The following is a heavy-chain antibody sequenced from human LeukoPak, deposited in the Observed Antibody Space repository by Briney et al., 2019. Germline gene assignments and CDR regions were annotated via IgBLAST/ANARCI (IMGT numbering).Heavy chain of an antibody. CDR1: DYSISSGYY. Sequence: PSETLSLTCTVSDYSISSGYYWGWIRQPPGRGLEWIGNIHRSGSTYYNASLKSRVTISVDTSKNQFSLKLSSVTAADTAVYYCARDWGVSARPGYMDVWGKGTTVTVSS. CDR3: ARDWGVSARPGYMDV. CDR2: IHRSGST. V-gene: IGHV4-38-2*02. D-gene: IGHD6-6*01. J-gene: IGHJ6*03.